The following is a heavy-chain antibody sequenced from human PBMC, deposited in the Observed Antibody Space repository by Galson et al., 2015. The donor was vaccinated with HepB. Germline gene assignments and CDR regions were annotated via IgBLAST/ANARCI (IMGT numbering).Heavy chain of an antibody. CDR3: ARDGAGVVPPNPSDAFDI. D-gene: IGHD2-2*01. Sequence: SLRLSCAASAFTFNNYAMHWVRQAPGKGLEWISYISDSGRTKYYADSVKGRFTISRDNAKNSLHLQMNSLRAEDTAVYYCARDGAGVVPPNPSDAFDIWGQGTMVTVSP. J-gene: IGHJ3*02. V-gene: IGHV3-11*01. CDR1: AFTFNNYA. CDR2: ISDSGRTK.